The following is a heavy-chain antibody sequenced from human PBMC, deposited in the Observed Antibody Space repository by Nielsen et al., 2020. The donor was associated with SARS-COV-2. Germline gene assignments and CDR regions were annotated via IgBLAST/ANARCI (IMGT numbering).Heavy chain of an antibody. CDR1: GFTFSIYS. Sequence: GGSLRLSCAASGFTFSIYSMTWVRQAPGKGLEWVAAIDGTSSYIYYADAVKGRLTISRDNAKNSLFLQMDSLRAEDTAVYFYARRWYGSGSDREAFDIWGRGTMVTISS. D-gene: IGHD3-10*01. V-gene: IGHV3-21*01. CDR3: ARRWYGSGSDREAFDI. CDR2: IDGTSSYI. J-gene: IGHJ3*02.